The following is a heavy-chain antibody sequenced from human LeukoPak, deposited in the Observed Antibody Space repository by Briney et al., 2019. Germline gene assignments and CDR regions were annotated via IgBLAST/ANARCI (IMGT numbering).Heavy chain of an antibody. CDR1: GYTISSCYY. CDR3: ARDLNPNHYFDY. Sequence: SETLSLTCNVSGYTISSCYYCALIPQAPGKGVEGIGIIYHSGYTHYNPALQGRPTLPVDTYKHDFSMKLSSVAAEDTDIYYCARDLNPNHYFDYWGQGTLVTVSS. J-gene: IGHJ4*02. D-gene: IGHD1-14*01. V-gene: IGHV4-38-2*02. CDR2: IYHSGYT.